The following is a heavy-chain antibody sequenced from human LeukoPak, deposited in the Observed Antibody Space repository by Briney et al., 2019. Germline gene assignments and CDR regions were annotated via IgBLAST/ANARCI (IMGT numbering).Heavy chain of an antibody. CDR1: GGSIFSSNSY. CDR2: IYYSGNT. V-gene: IGHV4-39*01. D-gene: IGHD3-22*01. J-gene: IGHJ6*03. CDR3: AKATYYYDSSGYYYYYYYMDV. Sequence: SETLSLTCTVSGGSIFSSNSYWGWIRQPPGKGLEWIGSIYYSGNTYYNPSLKSRVTISVDTSKNQFSLKLSSVTAADTAVYYCAKATYYYDSSGYYYYYYYMDVWGKGTTVTISS.